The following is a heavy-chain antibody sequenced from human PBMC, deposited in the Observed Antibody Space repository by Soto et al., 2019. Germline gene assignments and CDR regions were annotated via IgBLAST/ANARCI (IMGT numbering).Heavy chain of an antibody. V-gene: IGHV3-33*01. J-gene: IGHJ6*03. CDR2: IWYDGSIK. CDR3: ARDSGYDHYYYKDV. Sequence: QVQLVESGGGVVQPGRSLRLSCAASGFTFSNYGMHWVRQAPGKGLEWMAVIWYDGSIKYYADSVKGRFTISRDNSKNTLYLQMDSLRAEDTALYYCARDSGYDHYYYKDVWGKGTTVTVSS. CDR1: GFTFSNYG. D-gene: IGHD5-12*01.